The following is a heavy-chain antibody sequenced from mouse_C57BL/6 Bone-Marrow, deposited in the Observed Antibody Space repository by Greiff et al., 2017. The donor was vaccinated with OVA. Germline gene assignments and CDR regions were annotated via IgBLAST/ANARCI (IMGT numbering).Heavy chain of an antibody. CDR2: IDPSDSYT. V-gene: IGHV1-50*01. CDR1: GYTFTSYW. D-gene: IGHD2-2*01. CDR3: ARWLPSAWFAY. Sequence: VKLQESGAELVKPGASVKLSCKASGYTFTSYWMQWVKQRPGQGLEWIGEIDPSDSYTNYNQKFKGKATLTVDTYSSTAYMQLSSLTSEDSAVYYCARWLPSAWFAYWGQGTLVTVSA. J-gene: IGHJ3*01.